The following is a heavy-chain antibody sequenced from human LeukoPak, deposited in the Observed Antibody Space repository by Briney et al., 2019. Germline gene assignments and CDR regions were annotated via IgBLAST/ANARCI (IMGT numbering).Heavy chain of an antibody. V-gene: IGHV3-7*05. J-gene: IGHJ4*02. D-gene: IGHD5/OR15-5a*01. Sequence: PGGSLRLSCAASGFPFSLYWMSWVRQAPGKGLEWVANIKQDGSEKYYVDSVKGRFTISRDNAKNSLYLQMNSLRAEDTAVYYCVSTATFDRWGQGTLVTVSS. CDR1: GFPFSLYW. CDR2: IKQDGSEK. CDR3: VSTATFDR.